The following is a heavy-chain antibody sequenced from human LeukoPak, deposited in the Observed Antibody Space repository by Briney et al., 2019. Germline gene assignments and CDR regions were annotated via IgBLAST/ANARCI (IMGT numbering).Heavy chain of an antibody. D-gene: IGHD4-17*01. CDR2: INWNGGST. J-gene: IGHJ4*02. CDR1: GFTFDDYG. Sequence: GGSLRLSCAASGFTFDDYGMSWVRQAPGKGLEWVSGINWNGGSTGYADSVKGRFTISRDNAKNSLYLQMNSLRAEDTALYYCARETGPNYGDYFDYWGQGTLVTVTS. V-gene: IGHV3-20*04. CDR3: ARETGPNYGDYFDY.